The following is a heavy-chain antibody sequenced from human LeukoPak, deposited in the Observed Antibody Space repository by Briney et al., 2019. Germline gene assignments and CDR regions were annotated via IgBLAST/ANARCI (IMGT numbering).Heavy chain of an antibody. D-gene: IGHD4-23*01. J-gene: IGHJ4*02. V-gene: IGHV3-23*01. CDR3: AKDRGYSTFDY. Sequence: GGSLRLSCAASGFSFDVHAMTWVRQAPGKGPEWVATIGGPAETFYADSVKGRFTISRDNTRYTLYLQMNRLRAEDSALYYCAKDRGYSTFDYWGQGTLVTVSS. CDR1: GFSFDVHA. CDR2: IGGPAET.